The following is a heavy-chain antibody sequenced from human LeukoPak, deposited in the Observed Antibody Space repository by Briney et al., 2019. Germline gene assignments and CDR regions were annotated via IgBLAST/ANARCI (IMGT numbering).Heavy chain of an antibody. Sequence: PSETLSLTCTVSGGSISSGSYYWSWIRQPAGKGLEWIGYIYHSGSTNYKPSLKSRVTISVDTSKNQFSLKLSSVTAADTAVYYCARKEQHRGLSFDYWGQGTLVTVSS. V-gene: IGHV4-61*10. CDR3: ARKEQHRGLSFDY. CDR2: IYHSGST. J-gene: IGHJ4*02. D-gene: IGHD6-13*01. CDR1: GGSISSGSYY.